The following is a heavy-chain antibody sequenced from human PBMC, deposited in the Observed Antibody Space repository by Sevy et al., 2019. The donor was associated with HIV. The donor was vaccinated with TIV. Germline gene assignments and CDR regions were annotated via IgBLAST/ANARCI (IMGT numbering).Heavy chain of an antibody. V-gene: IGHV3-15*01. D-gene: IGHD2-15*01. CDR1: GFTFSNAW. CDR2: IKSKTDGGTT. Sequence: GGSLRLSCAASGFTFSNAWMSWVRQAPGKGLEWVGRIKSKTDGGTTDYAAPVKGIFTISRDDSKNTLYLQMNSLKTEDTAVYYCTTGLGYCSGGSCYGERYFDLWGRGTLVTVSS. CDR3: TTGLGYCSGGSCYGERYFDL. J-gene: IGHJ2*01.